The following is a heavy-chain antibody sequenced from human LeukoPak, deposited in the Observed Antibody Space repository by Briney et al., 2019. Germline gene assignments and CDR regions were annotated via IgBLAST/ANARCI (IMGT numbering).Heavy chain of an antibody. CDR3: AKGLGSWYGGGHYYGMDV. D-gene: IGHD6-13*01. J-gene: IGHJ6*02. CDR2: ISYDGSNK. Sequence: GGSLRLSCAASGFTFSSYGMHWVRQAPGKGLEWVAVISYDGSNKYYADSVKGRFTISRDNSKNTLYLQMNSLRAEDTAVYYCAKGLGSWYGGGHYYGMDVCGQATTVTASS. CDR1: GFTFSSYG. V-gene: IGHV3-30*18.